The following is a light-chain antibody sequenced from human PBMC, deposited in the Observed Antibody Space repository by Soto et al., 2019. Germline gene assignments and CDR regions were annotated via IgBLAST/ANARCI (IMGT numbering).Light chain of an antibody. CDR2: GAS. Sequence: EVVLTQSPCTLSLSPGERATLSCRATQTLSRSWLAWYQHKAGQAPRLLVSGASRRATGIPDRFSGGGAGTDFTLTISRLEPEDSALYYCQQYDRPPITFGQGTRLEL. J-gene: IGKJ5*01. V-gene: IGKV3-20*01. CDR1: QTLSRSW. CDR3: QQYDRPPIT.